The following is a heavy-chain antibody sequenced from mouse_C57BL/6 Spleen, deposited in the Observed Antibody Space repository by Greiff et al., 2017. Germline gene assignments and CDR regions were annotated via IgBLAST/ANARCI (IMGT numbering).Heavy chain of an antibody. CDR1: GYAFTNYL. CDR3: ARSRSYFDY. J-gene: IGHJ2*01. V-gene: IGHV1-54*01. Sequence: VQLQQSGAELVRPGTSVKVSCKASGYAFTNYLIEWVKQRPGQGLEWIGVINPGSGGTNYNEKFKGKATLTAEKSSSTAYMQLSSLTSEDSAVYFCARSRSYFDYWGQGTTLTVSS. CDR2: INPGSGGT.